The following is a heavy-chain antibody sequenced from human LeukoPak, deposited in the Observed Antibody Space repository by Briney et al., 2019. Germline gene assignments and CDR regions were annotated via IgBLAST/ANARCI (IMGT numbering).Heavy chain of an antibody. V-gene: IGHV1-69*06. CDR3: ARGDYDDSGDFRTLEY. CDR1: GGTFSSYA. J-gene: IGHJ4*02. D-gene: IGHD4-17*01. CDR2: IIPIFGTA. Sequence: SVKVSCKASGGTFSSYAISWVRQAPGQGLEWMGGIIPIFGTANYAQKFQGRVTITADKSTSTAYMELSSLRSEDTAVYYCARGDYDDSGDFRTLEYWGQGTLVTVSS.